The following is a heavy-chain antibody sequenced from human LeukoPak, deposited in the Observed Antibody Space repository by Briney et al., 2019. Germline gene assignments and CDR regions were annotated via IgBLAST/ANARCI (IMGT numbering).Heavy chain of an antibody. J-gene: IGHJ4*02. Sequence: GGSLRLSCAASGFTFSSYAMSWVRQAPGKGLEWGSAISGSGGSTYYADSVKGRFTISRDNSKNTLYLQMNSLRAEDTAVYYCAKDPLYSNYVEDYFDYWGQGHLVTVSS. CDR2: ISGSGGST. V-gene: IGHV3-23*01. CDR1: GFTFSSYA. D-gene: IGHD4-11*01. CDR3: AKDPLYSNYVEDYFDY.